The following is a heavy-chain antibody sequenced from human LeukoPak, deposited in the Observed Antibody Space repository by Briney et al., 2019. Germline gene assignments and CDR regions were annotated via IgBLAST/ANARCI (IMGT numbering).Heavy chain of an antibody. Sequence: VRSPRLSSTASGFRLSGYTFHWVCQAPGGGLEWVALISYDERNKYYGGSVKGRFTVSRDNANNTLFLHMNSLSGDDTALYYGARDSGGYLFDLWGQGTPVAVSS. CDR3: ARDSGGYLFDL. D-gene: IGHD2-15*01. V-gene: IGHV3-30*03. CDR1: GFRLSGYT. J-gene: IGHJ4*02. CDR2: ISYDERNK.